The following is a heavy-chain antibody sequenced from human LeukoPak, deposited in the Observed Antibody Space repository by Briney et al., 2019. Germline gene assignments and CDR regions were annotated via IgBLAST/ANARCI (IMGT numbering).Heavy chain of an antibody. J-gene: IGHJ4*02. D-gene: IGHD3-3*01. CDR1: GYTFTGYY. Sequence: ASVKVSCKASGYTFTGYYMHWVRQAPGQGLEWMGWINPNSGGTNYAQKFQGRVTMTRDTSISTAYMELSRLRSDDTAVYYCARDTREYDFWSGYYYWGQGTLVTVSS. CDR2: INPNSGGT. V-gene: IGHV1-2*02. CDR3: ARDTREYDFWSGYYY.